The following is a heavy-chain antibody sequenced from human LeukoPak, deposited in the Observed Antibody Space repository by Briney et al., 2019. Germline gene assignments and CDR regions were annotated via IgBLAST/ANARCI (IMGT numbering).Heavy chain of an antibody. CDR3: ARAVGSSDWFDP. J-gene: IGHJ5*02. CDR2: IYYSGST. Sequence: SETLSLTCTVSGGSISSYYWSWIRQPPGKGLEWIGYIYYSGSTNYNPSLKSRVTISVDTSKNQFSLKLSSVTAADTAVYYCARAVGSSDWFDPWGQGTLVTVSS. V-gene: IGHV4-59*01. D-gene: IGHD6-6*01. CDR1: GGSISSYY.